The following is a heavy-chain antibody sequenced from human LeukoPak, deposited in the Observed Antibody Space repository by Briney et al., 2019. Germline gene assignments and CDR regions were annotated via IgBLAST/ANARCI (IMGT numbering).Heavy chain of an antibody. CDR1: GFTFSSYA. CDR2: ISYDGTNK. Sequence: GGSLRLSCAASGFTFSSYAMHWVRQAPGKGLEWVAVISYDGTNKYYADSVKGRFTISRDNSRNTLYVQMNSLRAEDTAVYYCARDRGRFLEWLTYPLDYWGQGTLVTVSS. J-gene: IGHJ4*02. D-gene: IGHD3-3*01. CDR3: ARDRGRFLEWLTYPLDY. V-gene: IGHV3-30-3*01.